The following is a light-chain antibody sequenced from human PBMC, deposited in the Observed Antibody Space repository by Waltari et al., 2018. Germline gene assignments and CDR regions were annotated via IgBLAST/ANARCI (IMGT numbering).Light chain of an antibody. Sequence: ETVMTQSPAALSVSPGERVSLPCRASQSVGSNLAWYQQRPGQAPRLLIYGASTRDTGIPARFSGSGSGTEFTLTISSLQSEDFAVYYCQQYTYWPPGTFGQGTKVEIK. CDR2: GAS. J-gene: IGKJ1*01. CDR1: QSVGSN. CDR3: QQYTYWPPGT. V-gene: IGKV3-15*01.